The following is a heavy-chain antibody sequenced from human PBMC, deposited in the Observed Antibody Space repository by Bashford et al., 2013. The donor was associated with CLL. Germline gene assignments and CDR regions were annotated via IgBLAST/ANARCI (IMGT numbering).Heavy chain of an antibody. CDR2: INHAGHS. V-gene: IGHV4-34*01. J-gene: IGHJ5*01. Sequence: SETLSLTCVVSGGSLSDYYWSWIRQAPGKGLEWIGNINHAGHSNHNPSLKSRVIMSVDSSKSQFSLKLTSVTAADTAVYYCAREVGKHYDSLAGYYRTPVPPDSWGQGSLVTVSS. CDR1: GGSLSDYY. CDR3: AREVGKHYDSLAGYYRTPVPPDS. D-gene: IGHD3-9*01.